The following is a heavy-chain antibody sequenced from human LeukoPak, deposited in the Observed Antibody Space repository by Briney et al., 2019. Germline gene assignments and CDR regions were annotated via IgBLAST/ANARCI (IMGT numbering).Heavy chain of an antibody. J-gene: IGHJ5*02. D-gene: IGHD3-3*01. Sequence: GGFLRLSCAASGFTFSSYWMHWVRQAPGKGLVWVSRINSDGSSTSYADSVKGRFTISRDNAKNTLYLQMNSLRAQDTAVYYCARDEGTYYDFWSGYYNWFDPWGQGTLVTVSS. CDR2: INSDGSST. CDR1: GFTFSSYW. CDR3: ARDEGTYYDFWSGYYNWFDP. V-gene: IGHV3-74*01.